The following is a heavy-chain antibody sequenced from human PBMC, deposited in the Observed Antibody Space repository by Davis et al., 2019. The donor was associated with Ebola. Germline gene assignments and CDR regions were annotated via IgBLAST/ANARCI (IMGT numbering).Heavy chain of an antibody. CDR3: AKVENADV. Sequence: GESLKISCAASGFTFSSNYMNWVRQAPGKGLEWVSIIYSDGRTYYADSVKGRFTISRDNSKNTLYLQMNSLRAEDTAVYYCAKVENADVWGKGTTVTVSS. D-gene: IGHD1-1*01. V-gene: IGHV3-66*02. CDR1: GFTFSSNY. CDR2: IYSDGRT. J-gene: IGHJ6*04.